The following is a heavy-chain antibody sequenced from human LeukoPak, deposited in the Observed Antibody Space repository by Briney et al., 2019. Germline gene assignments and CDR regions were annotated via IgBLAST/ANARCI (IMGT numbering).Heavy chain of an antibody. CDR3: ARGTYSYGYWFDP. J-gene: IGHJ5*02. CDR2: IIPIFGTA. D-gene: IGHD5-18*01. V-gene: IGHV1-69*05. CDR1: GGTFSSYA. Sequence: ASVKVSCKASGGTFSSYAISWVRQAPGQGLELMGGIIPIFGTANYAQKFQGRVTITRNTSISTAYMELSSLRSEDTAVYYCARGTYSYGYWFDPWGQGALVTVSS.